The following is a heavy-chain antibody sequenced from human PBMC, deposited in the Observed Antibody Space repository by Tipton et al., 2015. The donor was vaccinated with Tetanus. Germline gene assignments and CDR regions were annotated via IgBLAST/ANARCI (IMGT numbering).Heavy chain of an antibody. Sequence: SLRLSCATSGFPFHSYHMAWVRQAPGKGLEWISYIGDAKTVMQYADSVRGRFTISRDNGKNSVYLQMNSLRPEDTAVYYCARLGRNSLGAFDVWGQGTLVSVSS. D-gene: IGHD7-27*01. V-gene: IGHV3-48*04. CDR2: IGDAKTVM. J-gene: IGHJ3*01. CDR3: ARLGRNSLGAFDV. CDR1: GFPFHSYH.